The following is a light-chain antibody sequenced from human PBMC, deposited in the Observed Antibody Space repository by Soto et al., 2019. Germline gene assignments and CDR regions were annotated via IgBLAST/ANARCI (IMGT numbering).Light chain of an antibody. J-gene: IGLJ3*02. CDR1: SSNLGAGSD. V-gene: IGLV1-40*01. Sequence: QSVLTQPPSVSGAPGQRVTISCTGSSSNLGAGSDVHWYQQLPGTAPKLLMFNDDKRPSGVPDRFSGSRSGTSASLAISGLQSDDEAVYFCSTWDDSLNGWVFGGGTKLTVL. CDR2: NDD. CDR3: STWDDSLNGWV.